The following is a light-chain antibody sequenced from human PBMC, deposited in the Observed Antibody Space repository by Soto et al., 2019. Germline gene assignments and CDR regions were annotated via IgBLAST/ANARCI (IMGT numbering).Light chain of an antibody. J-gene: IGKJ4*01. Sequence: ELVMTQSPATLSVSPGERATLSCRASQSVSSSLAWYQQKPGQAPRLLIYGASTRATGIPARFSGSGSGTEFTLTISSLQPDDFATYYCQQYNSYPLTFGGGTKVDIK. CDR3: QQYNSYPLT. V-gene: IGKV3-15*01. CDR2: GAS. CDR1: QSVSSS.